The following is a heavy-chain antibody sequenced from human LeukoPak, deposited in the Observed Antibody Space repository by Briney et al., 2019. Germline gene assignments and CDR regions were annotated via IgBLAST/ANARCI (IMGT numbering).Heavy chain of an antibody. D-gene: IGHD4-17*01. CDR1: GGSFSGNY. J-gene: IGHJ6*04. Sequence: LETLSLTCAVSGGSFSGNYRSWIRQPPGKGLEWIWYIYYSGSTNYNPSLKSRVTISVDTSKNQFSLKLSSVTAADTAVYYCARATGDYYYYYGMDVWGKGTTVTVSS. CDR2: IYYSGST. V-gene: IGHV4-59*01. CDR3: ARATGDYYYYYGMDV.